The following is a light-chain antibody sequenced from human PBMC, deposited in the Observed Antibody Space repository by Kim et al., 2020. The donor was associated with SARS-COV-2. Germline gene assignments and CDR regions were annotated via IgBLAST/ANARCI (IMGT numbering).Light chain of an antibody. CDR2: GAS. Sequence: VSSNLAWFQQRPGQAPRLLIYGASTRATDIPARFSGRGSGTEFTLTISSLQSEDFAVYYCQQYSDWPRTFGQGTKVDIK. V-gene: IGKV3-15*01. CDR3: QQYSDWPRT. CDR1: VSSN. J-gene: IGKJ1*01.